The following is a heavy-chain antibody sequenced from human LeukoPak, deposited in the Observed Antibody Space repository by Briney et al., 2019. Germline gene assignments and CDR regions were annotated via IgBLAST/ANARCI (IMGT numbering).Heavy chain of an antibody. D-gene: IGHD5-24*01. Sequence: RTGGSLRLSCAASGFTSSSYAMSWVRQAPGKGLEWVSAISGSGGSTYYADSVKGRFTISRDNSKNTLYLQMNSLGAEDTAVYYCAKDKGDGYNWAPFDYWGQGALVTVSS. CDR1: GFTSSSYA. CDR3: AKDKGDGYNWAPFDY. CDR2: ISGSGGST. J-gene: IGHJ4*02. V-gene: IGHV3-23*01.